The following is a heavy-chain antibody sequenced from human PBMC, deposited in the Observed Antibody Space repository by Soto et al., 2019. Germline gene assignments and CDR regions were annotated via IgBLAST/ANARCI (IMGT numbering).Heavy chain of an antibody. CDR1: GGSFSGYY. V-gene: IGHV4-34*01. D-gene: IGHD4-17*01. CDR2: INHSGST. Sequence: ASETLSLTCAVYGGSFSGYYWSWIRQPPGKGLEWIGEINHSGSTNYNPSLKSRVTISVDTSKNQFSLKLSSVTAADTAVYYCARDHDYGGQIDYWGQGTLVTVSS. J-gene: IGHJ4*02. CDR3: ARDHDYGGQIDY.